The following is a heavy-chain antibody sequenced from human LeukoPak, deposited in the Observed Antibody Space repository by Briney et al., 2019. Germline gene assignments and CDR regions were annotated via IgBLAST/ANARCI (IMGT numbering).Heavy chain of an antibody. Sequence: ASVKVSCKASGYTFTGYYMHWVRQAPGQGLEWMGWINPNSGGTNYAQKFQGRVTMTRDTSTSTVYMELSSLRSEDTAVYYCARDQEAYYYGSGSYSGDYWGQGTLVTVSS. D-gene: IGHD3-10*01. J-gene: IGHJ4*02. CDR1: GYTFTGYY. CDR2: INPNSGGT. CDR3: ARDQEAYYYGSGSYSGDY. V-gene: IGHV1-2*02.